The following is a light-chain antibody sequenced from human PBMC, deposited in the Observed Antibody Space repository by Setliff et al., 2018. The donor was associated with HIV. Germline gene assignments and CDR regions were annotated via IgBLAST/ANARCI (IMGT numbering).Light chain of an antibody. Sequence: QSALTQPASVSGSPGQSITISCTGTSGDVGRYNLVSWYQQQPGKLPKLMIYQASKRPSGVSNRFSGSKSGNTASLTISGLQAEDEADYYCCSNTGSNTDVFGTGTKAPS. CDR2: QAS. CDR1: SGDVGRYNL. CDR3: CSNTGSNTDV. J-gene: IGLJ1*01. V-gene: IGLV2-23*01.